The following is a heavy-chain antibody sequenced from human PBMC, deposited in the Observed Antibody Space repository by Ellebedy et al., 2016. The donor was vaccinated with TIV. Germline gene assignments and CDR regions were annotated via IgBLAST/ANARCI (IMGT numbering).Heavy chain of an antibody. Sequence: MPSETLSLTCTVSGGSISSSSYYWGWIRQPPGKGLEWIGGIYYSATTYYNPSLKSRVTISVDTSKNQFSLKLSSVTAADTAVYYCATGGQLNTYNWFDPWGQGTLVTVSS. D-gene: IGHD1-1*01. J-gene: IGHJ5*02. V-gene: IGHV4-39*07. CDR1: GGSISSSSYY. CDR3: ATGGQLNTYNWFDP. CDR2: IYYSATT.